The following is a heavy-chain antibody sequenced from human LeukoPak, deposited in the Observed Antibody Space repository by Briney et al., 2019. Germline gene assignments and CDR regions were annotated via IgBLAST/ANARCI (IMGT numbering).Heavy chain of an antibody. CDR3: ARGWNTIFGVVSYTDY. D-gene: IGHD3-3*01. CDR1: GFTFSTYA. J-gene: IGHJ4*02. CDR2: ISGSGSIT. Sequence: GGSLRLSCEASGFTFSTYAMSWVRQAPGKGLEWVSGISGSGSITYYADSLKGRFTISRDNAKNSLYLQMNSLRAEDTALYYCARGWNTIFGVVSYTDYWGQGTLVTVSS. V-gene: IGHV3-23*01.